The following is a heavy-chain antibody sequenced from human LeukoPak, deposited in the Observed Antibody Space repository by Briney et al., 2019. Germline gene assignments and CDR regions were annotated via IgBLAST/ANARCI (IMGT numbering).Heavy chain of an antibody. V-gene: IGHV3-23*01. J-gene: IGHJ6*03. CDR1: RFTISSYA. D-gene: IGHD1-26*01. CDR3: ARAYSGSDYYYYYYMNV. Sequence: PGGSLRLSCAASRFTISSYAMSWVRQAPGKGLEWVSGISGSSGSTYYADSVKGRFTIARDKSKNTVYLQMNSLRAEDTAVYYCARAYSGSDYYYYYYMNVWGKGTTVTISS. CDR2: ISGSSGST.